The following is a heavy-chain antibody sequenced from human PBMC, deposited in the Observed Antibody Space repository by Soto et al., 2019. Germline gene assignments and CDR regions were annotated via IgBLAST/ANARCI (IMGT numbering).Heavy chain of an antibody. CDR3: ARASAGALYDF. CDR2: ISGYNGYP. Sequence: QVQLVQSGAEVRKPGASVNVSCKTSGYIFTNYGFAWVRQAPGQGLELVAWISGYNGYPKHTQKFQGRVTVTTDTTTRTGYMELRNLRSDDTAVYYCARASAGALYDFWGQGTRVTVSS. V-gene: IGHV1-18*01. J-gene: IGHJ4*02. CDR1: GYIFTNYG. D-gene: IGHD6-13*01.